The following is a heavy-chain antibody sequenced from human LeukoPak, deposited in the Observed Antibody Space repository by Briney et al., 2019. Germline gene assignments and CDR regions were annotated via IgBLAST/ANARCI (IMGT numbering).Heavy chain of an antibody. CDR1: GFIFRNYG. J-gene: IGHJ4*02. V-gene: IGHV3-30*02. Sequence: GGSLRLSCAASGFIFRNYGMHWVRQAPGKGLEWVAFLRNDESEIFYADSVKGRFTISRDNSKNTLYLQMSSLRDEDTAVYYCVKDTGRGDIWGQGTQVTVSS. CDR3: VKDTGRGDI. CDR2: LRNDESEI. D-gene: IGHD2-21*02.